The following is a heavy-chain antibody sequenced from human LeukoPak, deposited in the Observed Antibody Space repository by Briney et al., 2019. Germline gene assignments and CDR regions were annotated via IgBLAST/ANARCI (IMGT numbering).Heavy chain of an antibody. CDR1: GYSFTSYW. D-gene: IGHD5-18*01. V-gene: IGHV5-51*01. CDR3: ARLATAMGQYYFDH. J-gene: IGHJ4*02. CDR2: IYPGDSDT. Sequence: GESLKISCKGSGYSFTSYWIGWVRQMPGKGQEWMGIIYPGDSDTRYSPSFQGQVTISADKSVSTAYLQWSSLKASDTAMYYCARLATAMGQYYFDHWGQGTLVTVSS.